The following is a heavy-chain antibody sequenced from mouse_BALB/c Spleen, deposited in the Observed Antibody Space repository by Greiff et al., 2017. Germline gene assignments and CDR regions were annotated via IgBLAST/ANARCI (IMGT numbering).Heavy chain of an antibody. Sequence: EVQRVESGPGLVKPSQSLSLTCSVTGYSITSGYYWNWIRQFPGNTLEWMGYISYDGSNNYNPSLKNRISITRDTSKNQFFLKLNSVTTKDTATYYCARDLLTTVEAMDYWGQGTSVTVSS. J-gene: IGHJ4*01. V-gene: IGHV3-6*02. CDR2: ISYDGSN. CDR1: GYSITSGYY. D-gene: IGHD1-1*01. CDR3: ARDLLTTVEAMDY.